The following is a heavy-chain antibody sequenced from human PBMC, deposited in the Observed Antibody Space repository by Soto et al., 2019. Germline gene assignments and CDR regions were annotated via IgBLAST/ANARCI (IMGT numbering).Heavy chain of an antibody. CDR2: INHSGST. Sequence: SETLSLTCAVYGGSFSGYYWSWIRQPPGKGLEWIGEINHSGSTNYNPSLKSRVTISVDTSKNQFSLKLSSVTAADTAVYYCASGIVVVPAAIGWFDPWGQGTLVTVS. CDR3: ASGIVVVPAAIGWFDP. D-gene: IGHD2-2*01. J-gene: IGHJ5*02. V-gene: IGHV4-34*01. CDR1: GGSFSGYY.